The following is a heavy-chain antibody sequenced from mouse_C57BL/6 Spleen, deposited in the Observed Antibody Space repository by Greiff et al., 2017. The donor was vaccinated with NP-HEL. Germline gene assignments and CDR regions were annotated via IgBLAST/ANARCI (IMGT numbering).Heavy chain of an antibody. J-gene: IGHJ2*01. CDR2: ISSGGDYI. Sequence: DVKVVESGEGLVKPGGSLKLSCAASGFTFSSYAMSWVRQTPEKRLEWVAYISSGGDYIYYADTVKGRFTISRDNARNTLYLQMSSLKSEDTAMYYCTRVATRYYFDYWGQGTTLTVSS. CDR1: GFTFSSYA. CDR3: TRVATRYYFDY. D-gene: IGHD1-1*02. V-gene: IGHV5-9-1*02.